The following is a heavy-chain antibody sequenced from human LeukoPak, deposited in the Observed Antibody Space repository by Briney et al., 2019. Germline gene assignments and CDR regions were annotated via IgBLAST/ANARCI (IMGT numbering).Heavy chain of an antibody. CDR3: ARCGEPSYDILTGYSRFDY. V-gene: IGHV1-46*01. D-gene: IGHD3-9*01. CDR2: INPSGGIT. CDR1: GYTFTSYY. Sequence: ASVKVSCKASGYTFTSYYMHWVRQAPGQGLEWMGIINPSGGITSYAQKFQGRVTMTRDTSTSTVYMELSSLRSEDTAVYYCARCGEPSYDILTGYSRFDYWGQGTLVTVSS. J-gene: IGHJ4*02.